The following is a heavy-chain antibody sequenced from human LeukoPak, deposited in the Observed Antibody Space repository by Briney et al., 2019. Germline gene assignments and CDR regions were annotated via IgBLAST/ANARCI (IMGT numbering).Heavy chain of an antibody. J-gene: IGHJ4*02. CDR2: IIPIFGTA. D-gene: IGHD2-8*01. CDR3: ATDLGVARYAILSDY. CDR1: GGTFSSYA. Sequence: ASVKVSCKASGGTFSSYAISWVRQAPGQGLEWMGGIIPIFGTANYAQKFQGRVTITADETTSTAYMELSSLRSEDTAVYYCATDLGVARYAILSDYWGQGTLVTVSS. V-gene: IGHV1-69*13.